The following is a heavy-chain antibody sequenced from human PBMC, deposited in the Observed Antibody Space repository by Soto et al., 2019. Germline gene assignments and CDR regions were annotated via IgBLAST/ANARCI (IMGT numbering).Heavy chain of an antibody. CDR3: ARSYYDSSGSSRLAFDI. V-gene: IGHV3-21*01. D-gene: IGHD3-22*01. CDR1: GCPFSSYI. J-gene: IGHJ3*02. CDR2: ISSSSSYI. Sequence: LRLSCAAPGCPFSSYIMNWVCHAREKGLEWASSISSSSSYIYYADSVQGRFTISRDNAKNSLYLQMNSLRAEDTAVYYCARSYYDSSGSSRLAFDIWGQGTMVTVSS.